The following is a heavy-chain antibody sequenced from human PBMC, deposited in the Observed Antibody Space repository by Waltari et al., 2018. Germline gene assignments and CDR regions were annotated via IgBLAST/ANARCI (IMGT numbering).Heavy chain of an antibody. V-gene: IGHV1-46*01. Sequence: QLQLVQSGAEVKKPGVSVWIACKDSAHTFTSNHMHCVRQAPGQGLEWMGIINPSGGSTSYAQKFQGRVTMTRDTSTSTVYMGLSSLRSEDTAVYYCARGVPGPDAFDIWGQGTMVTVSS. CDR3: ARGVPGPDAFDI. CDR2: INPSGGST. CDR1: AHTFTSNH. D-gene: IGHD3-10*02. J-gene: IGHJ3*02.